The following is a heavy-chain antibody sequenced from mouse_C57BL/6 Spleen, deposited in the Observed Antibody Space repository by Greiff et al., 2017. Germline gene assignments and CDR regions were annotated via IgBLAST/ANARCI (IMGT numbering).Heavy chain of an antibody. CDR3: ARYAGRYYYGSPYWYFDV. J-gene: IGHJ1*03. V-gene: IGHV1-18*01. D-gene: IGHD1-1*01. CDR2: INPNNGGT. CDR1: GYTFTDYN. Sequence: EVQLQQSGPELVKPGASVKIPCKASGYTFTDYNMDWVKQSHGKSLEWIGDINPNNGGTIYNQKFKGKATLTVDKSSSTAYMELRSLTSEDTAVYYCARYAGRYYYGSPYWYFDVWGTGTTVTVSS.